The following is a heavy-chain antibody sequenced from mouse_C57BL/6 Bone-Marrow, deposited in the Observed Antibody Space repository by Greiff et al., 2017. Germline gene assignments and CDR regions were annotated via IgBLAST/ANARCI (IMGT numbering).Heavy chain of an antibody. V-gene: IGHV5-17*01. J-gene: IGHJ2*01. CDR1: GFTFSDYG. CDR2: ISSGSSTI. D-gene: IGHD3-3*01. CDR3: ARASRGRGFDY. Sequence: EVQLVESGGGLVKPGGSLKLSCAASGFTFSDYGMHWVRQAPETGLEWVAYISSGSSTIYYADTVKGRFTISRDNAKNTLFLHMTSLRSEDTAMYYCARASRGRGFDYWGQGTTLTVAS.